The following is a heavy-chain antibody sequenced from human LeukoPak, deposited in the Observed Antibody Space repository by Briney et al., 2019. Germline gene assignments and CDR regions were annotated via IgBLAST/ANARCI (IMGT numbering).Heavy chain of an antibody. Sequence: PGGVLRLSCAASRIPFGTHSMDRVRQAPGKGLGWGSSVSTVGSFTYYADSVKGRFTISRDNAQSSLFLQTLSLRAADTGVYYCAREVSYDSSGDAFDIWGQGTMVTVSS. CDR2: VSTVGSFT. CDR1: RIPFGTHS. J-gene: IGHJ3*02. CDR3: AREVSYDSSGDAFDI. V-gene: IGHV3-21*01. D-gene: IGHD3-22*01.